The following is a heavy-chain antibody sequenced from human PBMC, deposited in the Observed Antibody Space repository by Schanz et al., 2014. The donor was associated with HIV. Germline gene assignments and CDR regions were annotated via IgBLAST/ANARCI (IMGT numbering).Heavy chain of an antibody. CDR1: GGSISSADYS. J-gene: IGHJ4*02. CDR2: IDHSGST. D-gene: IGHD2-21*01. V-gene: IGHV4-30-2*01. Sequence: QLQLQESGSGLVKPSQTLSLTCAVSGGSISSADYSWSWIRLPPGKGLEWIGNIDHSGSTYYNPSLKSRVPISTHMSKNQFSLKLPPVTAADTAVYYCASLYSHFFDNWGQGTLVTVSS. CDR3: ASLYSHFFDN.